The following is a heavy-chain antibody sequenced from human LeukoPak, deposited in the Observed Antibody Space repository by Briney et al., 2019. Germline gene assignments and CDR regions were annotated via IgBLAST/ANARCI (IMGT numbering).Heavy chain of an antibody. CDR3: ARDGPSVFDY. D-gene: IGHD3-10*01. CDR2: INPKGGAA. J-gene: IGHJ4*02. V-gene: IGHV1-2*02. CDR1: GYTFTDYF. Sequence: ASVKVSCTASGYTFTDYFIHWVRQAPGQGLEWMAWINPKGGAARYTQIFQDRVTITRDTSIGTVYMELSRLSSDDTAIYYCARDGPSVFDYWGQGTLLTVSS.